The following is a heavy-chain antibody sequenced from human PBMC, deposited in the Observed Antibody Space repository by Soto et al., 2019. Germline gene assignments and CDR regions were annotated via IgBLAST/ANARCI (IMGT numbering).Heavy chain of an antibody. Sequence: QVQLQESGPGLVKPSETLSLTCTVSGGSISSYYWSWIRQPPGKGLEWIGYMYNTGSTVYNPSLMTRVTISVDPSNTQLCLKLNAVTAADTAVYYCARDLWGYCGTDCYPLDVWGQGTTVTVSS. D-gene: IGHD2-21*02. CDR2: MYNTGST. J-gene: IGHJ6*02. CDR1: GGSISSYY. CDR3: ARDLWGYCGTDCYPLDV. V-gene: IGHV4-59*01.